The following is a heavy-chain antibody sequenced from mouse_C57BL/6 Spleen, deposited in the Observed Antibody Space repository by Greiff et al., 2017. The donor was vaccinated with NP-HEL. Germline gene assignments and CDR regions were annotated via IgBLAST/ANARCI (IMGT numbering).Heavy chain of an antibody. CDR2: ISYDGSN. CDR1: GYSITSGYY. V-gene: IGHV3-6*01. Sequence: EVKLMESGPGLVKPSQSLSLTCSVPGYSITSGYYWNWIRQFPGNKLEWMGYISYDGSNNYNPSLKNRISITRDTSKNQFFLKLNSVTTEDTATYYWARGDGILDYWGQGTTLTVSS. J-gene: IGHJ2*01. CDR3: ARGDGILDY. D-gene: IGHD2-1*01.